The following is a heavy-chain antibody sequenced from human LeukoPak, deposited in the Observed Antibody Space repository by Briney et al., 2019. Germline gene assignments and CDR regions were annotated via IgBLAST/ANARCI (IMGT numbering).Heavy chain of an antibody. Sequence: PSETLSLTCTVSGGSITSSSYYWGWVRQPPGKGLEWIGSIYYSGSTYYNPSLKSRVTISVDTSKNQFSLKLSSVTAADTAVYYCARLSMLGYCSGGSCSLAMDVWAKGPRSPSPQ. D-gene: IGHD2-15*01. CDR3: ARLSMLGYCSGGSCSLAMDV. J-gene: IGHJ6*04. V-gene: IGHV4-39*01. CDR2: IYYSGST. CDR1: GGSITSSSYY.